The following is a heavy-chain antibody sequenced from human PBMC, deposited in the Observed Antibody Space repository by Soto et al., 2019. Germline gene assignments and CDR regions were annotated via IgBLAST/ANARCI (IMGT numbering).Heavy chain of an antibody. D-gene: IGHD3-3*01. Sequence: ASVKVSCKASGYTFTSYAMHWVRQAPGQRLEWMGWINAGNGNTKYSQKFQGRVAITRDTSASTAYMELSSLRSEDTAVYYCARDLGFWSGLDYWGQGTLVTVSS. J-gene: IGHJ4*02. V-gene: IGHV1-3*01. CDR3: ARDLGFWSGLDY. CDR2: INAGNGNT. CDR1: GYTFTSYA.